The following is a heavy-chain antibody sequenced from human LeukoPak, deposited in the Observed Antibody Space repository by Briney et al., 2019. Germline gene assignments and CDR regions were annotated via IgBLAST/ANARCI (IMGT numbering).Heavy chain of an antibody. CDR1: GFTFSKNW. J-gene: IGHJ4*02. CDR2: IQGDGSNT. D-gene: IGHD6-13*01. Sequence: GGSLRLSCVASGFTFSKNWMHWVRQAPGKGLVWVSRIQGDGSNTNYADSVKGRFSISRDNAKNTVYLQMNSLRAEDTGIYYCAIGTSAGGPISPFDFWGQGTVVTVSS. V-gene: IGHV3-74*01. CDR3: AIGTSAGGPISPFDF.